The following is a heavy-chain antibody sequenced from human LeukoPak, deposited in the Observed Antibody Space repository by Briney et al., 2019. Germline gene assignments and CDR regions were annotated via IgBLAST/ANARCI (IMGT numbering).Heavy chain of an antibody. CDR3: AKDIYGDYGGLDY. CDR1: GFSFSSKA. V-gene: IGHV3-23*01. Sequence: GGSLRLSCAASGFSFSSKAMSWVRQAPGKGLEWVSSVINTGGSTYYADSVKGRFTISRDNSKNTLYLQMDSLRAEDTALHYCAKDIYGDYGGLDYWGQGTLVTVSS. J-gene: IGHJ4*02. CDR2: VINTGGST. D-gene: IGHD4-17*01.